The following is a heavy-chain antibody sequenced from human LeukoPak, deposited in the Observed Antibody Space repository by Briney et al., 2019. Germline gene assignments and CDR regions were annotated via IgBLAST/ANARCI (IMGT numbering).Heavy chain of an antibody. CDR1: GSSFSNYA. CDR3: VRACDYCAGGGCYHMYYLDS. CDR2: IACDSSNQ. Sequence: EGSLRLSCAAGGSSFSNYAMHWGRQAASNGLEWLASIACDSSNQCYADSVKGRFTVSRDTPSNTLYVQMSNQSGEDTDVYLCVRACDYCAGGGCYHMYYLDSWAERPLVPVS. D-gene: IGHD2-15*01. V-gene: IGHV3-30*15. J-gene: IGHJ4*02.